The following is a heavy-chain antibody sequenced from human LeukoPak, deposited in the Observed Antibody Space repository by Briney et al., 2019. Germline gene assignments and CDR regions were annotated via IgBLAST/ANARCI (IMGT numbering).Heavy chain of an antibody. CDR3: ATKQWLAPPPDS. J-gene: IGHJ4*02. CDR1: GFTLSKYW. CDR2: INTDGTVT. D-gene: IGHD6-19*01. V-gene: IGHV3-74*01. Sequence: GGSLRLSCAASGFTLSKYWMFWGRHAPGKGLESVSRINTDGTVTTYADSVKGRFTVSRDNADNTMFLQMNSVRDEDTAVYYCATKQWLAPPPDSWGQGTPVTVSS.